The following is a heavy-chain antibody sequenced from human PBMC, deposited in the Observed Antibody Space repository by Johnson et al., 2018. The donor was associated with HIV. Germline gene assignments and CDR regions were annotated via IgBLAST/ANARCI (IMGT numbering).Heavy chain of an antibody. J-gene: IGHJ3*02. D-gene: IGHD3-3*01. CDR1: GFTVSSNY. CDR2: IYSGGST. CDR3: ARETGFAIFGVVKLNAFDI. Sequence: VQLVESGGGLVQPGGSLRLSCAASGFTVSSNYMTWVRQAPGKGLEWVSVIYSGGSTYYADSMKGRFPISSTNSKNTLYLQMNSLRAEDTALYYCARETGFAIFGVVKLNAFDIWGQGTMVTVFS. V-gene: IGHV3-53*01.